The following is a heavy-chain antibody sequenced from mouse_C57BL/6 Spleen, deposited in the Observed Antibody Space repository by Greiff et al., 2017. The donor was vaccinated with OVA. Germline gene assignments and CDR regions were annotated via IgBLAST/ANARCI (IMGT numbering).Heavy chain of an antibody. CDR1: GYTFTSYW. CDR3: ARDYGSLWYFDV. D-gene: IGHD1-1*01. Sequence: QVQLQQPGAELVKPGASVKLSCKASGYTFTSYWMQWVKQRPGQGLEWIGEIDPSDSYTNYNQKFKGKATLTVDTSSSTAYMQRSSLTAEDAAVYYCARDYGSLWYFDVWGTGTTVTVAS. J-gene: IGHJ1*03. CDR2: IDPSDSYT. V-gene: IGHV1-50*01.